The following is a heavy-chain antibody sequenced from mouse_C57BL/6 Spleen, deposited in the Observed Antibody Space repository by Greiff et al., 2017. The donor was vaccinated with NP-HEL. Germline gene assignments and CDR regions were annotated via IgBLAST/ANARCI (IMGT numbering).Heavy chain of an antibody. CDR3: AREEVVDWYFDV. Sequence: EVQVVESGPGMVKPSQSLSLTCTVTGYSITSGYDWHWIRHFPGNKLEWMGYISYSGSTNYNPSLKSRISITHDTSKNHFFLKLNSVTTEDTATYYCAREEVVDWYFDVWGTGTTVTVSS. CDR1: GYSITSGYD. D-gene: IGHD1-1*01. CDR2: ISYSGST. V-gene: IGHV3-1*01. J-gene: IGHJ1*03.